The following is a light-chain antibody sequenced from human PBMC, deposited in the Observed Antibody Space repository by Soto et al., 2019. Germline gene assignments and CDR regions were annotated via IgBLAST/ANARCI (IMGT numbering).Light chain of an antibody. CDR2: DAS. Sequence: DIQMTQSPSTLSASVGDRVTITCRASQSINIWLAWYQQKPGKAPKLLIYDASSLQSGVPSRFRGSTSGTEFTLTISSLQPDDFATYYCQQYNSYPAFGQGTKVDI. V-gene: IGKV1-5*01. CDR3: QQYNSYPA. J-gene: IGKJ1*01. CDR1: QSINIW.